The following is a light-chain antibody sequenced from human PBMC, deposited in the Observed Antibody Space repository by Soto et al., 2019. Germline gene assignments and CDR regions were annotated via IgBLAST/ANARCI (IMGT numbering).Light chain of an antibody. J-gene: IGKJ5*01. CDR1: QSVSSY. V-gene: IGKV3-11*01. CDR2: DAS. Sequence: EIVLTQSPATLSLSPGERATLSCRASQSVSSYLLWYQQKPGQTPRLLIYDASNRATGIPARFSGSGSETDFTLTISSLEPEEFAVYYCQHRMNWPLTCGQGTRLEIK. CDR3: QHRMNWPLT.